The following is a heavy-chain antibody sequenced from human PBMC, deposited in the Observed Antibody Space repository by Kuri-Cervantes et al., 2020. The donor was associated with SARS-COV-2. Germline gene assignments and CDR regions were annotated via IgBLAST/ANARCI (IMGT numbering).Heavy chain of an antibody. CDR1: GYTFTSYY. CDR2: INPSGGST. CDR3: AQATSRGAWFDP. Sequence: ASVKVSCKASGYTFTSYYMHWVRQAPGQGLEWMGIINPSGGSTISAQKFQGRVTMTRDTSTSTVYMELSSLRSEDTAVYYCAQATSRGAWFDPWGQGTLATVSS. V-gene: IGHV1-46*01. J-gene: IGHJ5*02.